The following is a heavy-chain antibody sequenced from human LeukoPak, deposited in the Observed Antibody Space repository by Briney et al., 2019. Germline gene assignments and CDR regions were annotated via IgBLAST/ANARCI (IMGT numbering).Heavy chain of an antibody. D-gene: IGHD6-13*01. Sequence: PSETLSLTCTVSGGSISSYYWSWLRQPPRKGLDWIGYIYYSGSTNYNPSLKSRVTISVDTSKNQFSLKLSSVTAADTAVYYCARGTYSSSWSTIGDWFDPWGQGTLVTVSS. CDR3: ARGTYSSSWSTIGDWFDP. V-gene: IGHV4-59*01. CDR1: GGSISSYY. J-gene: IGHJ5*02. CDR2: IYYSGST.